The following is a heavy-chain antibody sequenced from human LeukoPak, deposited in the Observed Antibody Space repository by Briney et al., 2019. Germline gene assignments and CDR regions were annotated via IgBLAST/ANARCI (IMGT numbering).Heavy chain of an antibody. CDR1: GFTFSDYY. Sequence: GGSLRLSCAASGFTFSDYYMSWIRQAPGKGLEWVSYISSSGSTIYYADSVKGRFTISRDNAKNSLYLQMNSLRAEDTAVYYCARDPRRFLEWLLYLTNAYYFDYWGQGTLVTVSS. CDR3: ARDPRRFLEWLLYLTNAYYFDY. D-gene: IGHD3-3*01. V-gene: IGHV3-11*04. CDR2: ISSSGSTI. J-gene: IGHJ4*02.